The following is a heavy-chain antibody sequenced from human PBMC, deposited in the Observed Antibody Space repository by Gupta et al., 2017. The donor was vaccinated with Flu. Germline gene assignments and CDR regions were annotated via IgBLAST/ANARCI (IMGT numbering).Heavy chain of an antibody. CDR1: GXIXXDYW. CDR3: ARDRRTARRPED. J-gene: IGHJ4*02. V-gene: IGHV3-74*01. D-gene: IGHD1-1*01. CDR2: INPDGTRT. Sequence: EVHLVESGGGLVQPGGSLRLSCAASGXIXXDYWMHWVRQGPGKGLVWVSRINPDGTRTDYAESVRGRFAISRDNAKNTLHLQINSLTAEDTATYFCARDRRTARRPEDWGQGTLVTVSA.